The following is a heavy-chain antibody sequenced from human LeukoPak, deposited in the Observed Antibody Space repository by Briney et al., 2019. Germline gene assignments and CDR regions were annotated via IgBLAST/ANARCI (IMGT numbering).Heavy chain of an antibody. V-gene: IGHV4-59*01. CDR3: ARAPAQYCSSTSCLWYFDL. CDR2: IYYSEST. CDR1: GGSISSYY. J-gene: IGHJ2*01. Sequence: SETLSLTCTVSGGSISSYYWSWIRQPPGKGLEWIGYIYYSESTNYNPSLKSRVTISVDTSKNQFSLKLSSVTAADTAVYYCARAPAQYCSSTSCLWYFDLWGRGTLVTVSS. D-gene: IGHD2-2*01.